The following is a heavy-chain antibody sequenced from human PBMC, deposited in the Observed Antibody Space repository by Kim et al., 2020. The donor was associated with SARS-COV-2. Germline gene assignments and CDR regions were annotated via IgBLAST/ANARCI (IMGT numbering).Heavy chain of an antibody. Sequence: STNYNPSLKSRLTISIDTSKIHLSLKLTSVTAADTAVYYCARVVITTGFDYGGQGTLVSVSS. CDR2: ST. V-gene: IGHV4-34*01. CDR3: ARVVITTGFDY. J-gene: IGHJ4*02. D-gene: IGHD3-22*01.